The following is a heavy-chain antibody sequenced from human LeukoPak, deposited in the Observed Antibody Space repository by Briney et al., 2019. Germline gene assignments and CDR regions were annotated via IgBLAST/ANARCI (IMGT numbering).Heavy chain of an antibody. V-gene: IGHV3-30-3*01. CDR3: ARDGPWIQLWLPSRGYFDY. J-gene: IGHJ4*02. CDR1: GFTFSSYA. D-gene: IGHD5-18*01. Sequence: QSGGSLRLSCAASGFTFSSYAMHWVRQAPGKGLEWVAVISYDGSNKYYADSVKGRFTISRDNSKNTLYLQMNSLRAEDTAVYYCARDGPWIQLWLPSRGYFDYWGQGTLVTVSS. CDR2: ISYDGSNK.